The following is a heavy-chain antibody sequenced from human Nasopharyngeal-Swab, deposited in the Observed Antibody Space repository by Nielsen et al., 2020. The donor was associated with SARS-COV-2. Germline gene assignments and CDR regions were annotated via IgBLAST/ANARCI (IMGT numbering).Heavy chain of an antibody. CDR2: MNPNSGNT. J-gene: IGHJ6*02. Sequence: ASVKVSCKASGYTFTSYDINWVRQATGQGLEWKGWMNPNSGNTGYAQKFQGRVTITRNTSISTAYMELSSLRSEDTAVYYCARVYCSSTSCFYGMDVWGQGTTVTVSS. D-gene: IGHD2-2*01. CDR3: ARVYCSSTSCFYGMDV. CDR1: GYTFTSYD. V-gene: IGHV1-8*03.